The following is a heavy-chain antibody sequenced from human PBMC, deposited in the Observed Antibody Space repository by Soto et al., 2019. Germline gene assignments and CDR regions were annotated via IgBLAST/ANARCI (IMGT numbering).Heavy chain of an antibody. D-gene: IGHD6-13*01. J-gene: IGHJ6*02. Sequence: GGSLRLSCAASGFTFSSYGMHWVRQAPGKGLEWVAVISYDGSNKYYADSVEGRFTISRDNSKNTLYLQMNSLRAEDTAVYYCAKDWAAARPWSPYYYYGMDVWGQGTTVTV. CDR2: ISYDGSNK. CDR3: AKDWAAARPWSPYYYYGMDV. CDR1: GFTFSSYG. V-gene: IGHV3-30*18.